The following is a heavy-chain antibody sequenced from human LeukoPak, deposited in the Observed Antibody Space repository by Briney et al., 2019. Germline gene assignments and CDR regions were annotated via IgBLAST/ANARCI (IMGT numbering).Heavy chain of an antibody. D-gene: IGHD6-13*01. J-gene: IGHJ4*02. V-gene: IGHV4-31*03. CDR2: IYYSGST. CDR1: GGSISSGGYY. Sequence: SQTLSLTCTVSGGSISSGGYYWSWIRQHPGKGLEWIGYIYYSGSTYYNPSLKSRVTISVDTSKNQFSLKLSSVTAADTAVYYCARSIAAAANFDYWGQGTLVTVSS. CDR3: ARSIAAAANFDY.